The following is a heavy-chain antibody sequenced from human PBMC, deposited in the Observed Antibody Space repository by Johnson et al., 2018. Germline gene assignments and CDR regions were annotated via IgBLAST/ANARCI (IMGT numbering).Heavy chain of an antibody. CDR1: GYSFTSYW. CDR3: ARRSRADAFDI. D-gene: IGHD2-2*01. J-gene: IGHJ3*02. CDR2: IYLGDSDT. V-gene: IGHV5-51*01. Sequence: VQLVESGAEVKKXGESLKISCKGSGYSFTSYWIGWVRQMPGKGLEWMGIIYLGDSDTSYSPSFQGQVTISADKSISTAYLQWSSLKASDTAMYSCARRSRADAFDIWGQGTMVTVSS.